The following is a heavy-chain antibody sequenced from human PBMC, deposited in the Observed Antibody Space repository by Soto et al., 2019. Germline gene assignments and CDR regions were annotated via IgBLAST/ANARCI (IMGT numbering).Heavy chain of an antibody. J-gene: IGHJ4*01. CDR1: GYNFTNFG. Sequence: GESLKISCKGAGYNFTNFGIAWVRQMPGKGLEWMAIIYPGDSDSKYRPSLQGQVTISADKSTNSAYLQWSSLKASDTAIYYCARQPRPIIDYFALWGQGTLVTVS. CDR3: ARQPRPIIDYFAL. V-gene: IGHV5-51*01. CDR2: IYPGDSDS. D-gene: IGHD1-20*01.